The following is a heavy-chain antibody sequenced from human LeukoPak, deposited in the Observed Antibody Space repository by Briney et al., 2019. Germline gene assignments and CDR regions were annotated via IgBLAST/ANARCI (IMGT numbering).Heavy chain of an antibody. CDR1: GFTFSTYW. Sequence: GGSLRLSCAASGFTFSTYWMSWVRQAPGKGLEWVANIRKDGSDIHYVDSVKGRFTISRDNAKNSLYLEMSSLRGEDTALYYCAKGLKITIWGAFDIWGQGTMVTVSS. J-gene: IGHJ3*02. D-gene: IGHD3-9*01. V-gene: IGHV3-7*01. CDR2: IRKDGSDI. CDR3: AKGLKITIWGAFDI.